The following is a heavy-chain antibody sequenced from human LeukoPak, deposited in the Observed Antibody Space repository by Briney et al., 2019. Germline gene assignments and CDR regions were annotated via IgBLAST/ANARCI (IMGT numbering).Heavy chain of an antibody. CDR2: IIPIFGTA. CDR3: ARESFGVHNPGFDY. J-gene: IGHJ4*02. D-gene: IGHD3-16*01. CDR1: GGTFSSYA. V-gene: IGHV1-69*05. Sequence: GSSVKVSCKASGGTFSSYAISWVRQAPGQGLEWMGGIIPIFGTANYAQKFQGRVTITTDESTSTAYLELSSLRSEDTAVYYCARESFGVHNPGFDYWGQGTLVTVSS.